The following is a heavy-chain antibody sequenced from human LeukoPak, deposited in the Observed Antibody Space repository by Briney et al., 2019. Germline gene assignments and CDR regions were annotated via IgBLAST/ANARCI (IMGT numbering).Heavy chain of an antibody. J-gene: IGHJ4*02. CDR3: AKSYTVMDY. CDR2: ISSDGNKQ. CDR1: GLTFSSYA. Sequence: PGGSLRLSCAASGLTFSSYAMHWVRQAPGKGLEWVAVISSDGNKQYYADSVKGRFTISRDNSKNTLYLQMNSLRAEDTAVYYCAKSYTVMDYWGQGTLVTVSS. V-gene: IGHV3-30*18. D-gene: IGHD2-2*02.